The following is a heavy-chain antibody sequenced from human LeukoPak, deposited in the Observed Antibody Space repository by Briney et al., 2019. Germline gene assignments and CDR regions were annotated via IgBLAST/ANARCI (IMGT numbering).Heavy chain of an antibody. CDR2: ISTNTGNP. V-gene: IGHV7-4-1*02. Sequence: GASVKVSCKASGYTFTSYAMNWVRQAPGQGLEWMGWISTNTGNPTYAQGFTGRFVFSLDTSVSTAYLQISSLKAEDTAVYYCARDDYDSSGDALDIWGQGTMVTVSS. D-gene: IGHD3-22*01. J-gene: IGHJ3*02. CDR1: GYTFTSYA. CDR3: ARDDYDSSGDALDI.